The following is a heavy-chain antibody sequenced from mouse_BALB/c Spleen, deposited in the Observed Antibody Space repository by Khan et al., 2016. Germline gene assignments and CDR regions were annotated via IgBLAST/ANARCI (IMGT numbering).Heavy chain of an antibody. J-gene: IGHJ3*01. CDR1: GFSLSTSGMG. CDR2: IYWDDDK. CDR3: AADDSFAY. V-gene: IGHV8-12*01. Sequence: QVTLNESGPGILQPSQTLSLTCSFSGFSLSTSGMGVSWIRQPSGKGLEWLAHIYWDDDKRYTPYPKSRLTISNATSSNQVFLKITSVDTADTATYYCAADDSFAYWGQGTLVTVSA. D-gene: IGHD2-13*01.